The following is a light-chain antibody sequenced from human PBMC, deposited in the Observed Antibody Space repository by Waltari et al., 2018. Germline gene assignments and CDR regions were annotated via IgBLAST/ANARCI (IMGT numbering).Light chain of an antibody. V-gene: IGKV3-20*01. CDR1: ESIGRAL. Sequence: EVVLTQSPGTLPLSPGERATLSCRASESIGRALAWYQQKPGQAPRLLIYGASTRATGIPDRFSGSGSGTDFSLTISRLEPEDFEVYYCQHYVRLPVTFGQGTRVEI. J-gene: IGKJ1*01. CDR2: GAS. CDR3: QHYVRLPVT.